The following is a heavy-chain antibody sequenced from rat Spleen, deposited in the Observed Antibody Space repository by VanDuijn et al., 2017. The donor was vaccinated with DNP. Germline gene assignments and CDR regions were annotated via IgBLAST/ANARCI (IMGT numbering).Heavy chain of an antibody. CDR3: ASRPPPTRGPFDY. V-gene: IGHV5-7*01. J-gene: IGHJ2*01. CDR2: ISYDGSDT. D-gene: IGHD1-4*01. CDR1: GFTFSDYY. Sequence: EVQLVESDGGLVQPGRSLKLSCAVSGFTFSDYYMAWVRQAPAKGLEWVVTISYDGSDTYYRDSVKGRFTISRDNAKNTLYLQMDSLRSEDTATYYCASRPPPTRGPFDYWGQGIMVTVSS.